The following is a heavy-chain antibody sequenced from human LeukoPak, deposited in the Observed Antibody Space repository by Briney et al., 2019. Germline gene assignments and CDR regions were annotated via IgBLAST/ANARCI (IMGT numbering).Heavy chain of an antibody. D-gene: IGHD2-2*01. CDR3: ARLLIYCSSTSCHFDY. J-gene: IGHJ4*02. CDR1: RGSISSGTSY. Sequence: SETLSLTCTVSRGSISSGTSYWGWIRQPPGKGLEWIGSIYYSGITYYNPSLKSRVTISVETSNNQFSLKLSSVTAADTAMYYCARLLIYCSSTSCHFDYWGQGTLVTVSS. CDR2: IYYSGIT. V-gene: IGHV4-39*01.